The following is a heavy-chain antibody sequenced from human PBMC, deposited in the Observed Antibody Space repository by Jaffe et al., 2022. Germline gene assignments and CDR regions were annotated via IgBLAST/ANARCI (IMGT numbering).Heavy chain of an antibody. Sequence: QVQLVQSGAEVKKPGASVKVSCKASGYTFTSYDINWVRQATGQGLEWMGWMNPNSGNTGYAQKFQGRVTMTRNTSISTAYMELSSLRSEDTAVYYCARNLLEVPAAISNWFDPWGQGTLVTVSS. J-gene: IGHJ5*02. CDR3: ARNLLEVPAAISNWFDP. V-gene: IGHV1-8*01. CDR1: GYTFTSYD. CDR2: MNPNSGNT. D-gene: IGHD2-2*02.